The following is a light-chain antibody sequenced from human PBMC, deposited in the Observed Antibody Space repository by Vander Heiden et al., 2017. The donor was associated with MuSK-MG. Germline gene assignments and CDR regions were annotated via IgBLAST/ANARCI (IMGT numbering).Light chain of an antibody. Sequence: DIQMTQSPSCLSASVGDRVTITCRASQSISSYLNWYQQKPGKAPKLLIHAASSLQSGVPSRFSGSGSGTDFTLTISRLQPEDFATYYCQQRDNTLFTFGRGTKMDIK. CDR3: QQRDNTLFT. V-gene: IGKV1-39*01. CDR2: AAS. J-gene: IGKJ2*01. CDR1: QSISSY.